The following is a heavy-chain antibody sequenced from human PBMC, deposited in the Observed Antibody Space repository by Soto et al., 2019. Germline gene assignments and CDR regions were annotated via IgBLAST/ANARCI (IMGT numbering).Heavy chain of an antibody. Sequence: GASVKVSCKASGYTFTSYAMHWVRQAPGQRLEWMGWINADSGNTNYAQKLQGRVTMTRNTSMSTAYMELSSLRSEDTAVYYCVRGGERYGDYGDALYIWGQGTMVTVSS. CDR1: GYTFTSYA. J-gene: IGHJ3*02. D-gene: IGHD4-17*01. V-gene: IGHV1-3*01. CDR3: VRGGERYGDYGDALYI. CDR2: INADSGNT.